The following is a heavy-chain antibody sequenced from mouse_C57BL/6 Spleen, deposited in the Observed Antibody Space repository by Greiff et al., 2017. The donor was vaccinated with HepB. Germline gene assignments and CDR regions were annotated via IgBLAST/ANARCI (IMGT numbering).Heavy chain of an antibody. J-gene: IGHJ3*01. D-gene: IGHD1-2*01. V-gene: IGHV1-19*01. Sequence: EVQLQQSGPVLVKPGASVKMSCKASGYTFTDYYMNWVKQSHGKSLEWIGVINPYNGGTSYNQKFKGKATLTVDKSSSTAYMELNSLTSEDSAVYYCARGDGAWFAYWGQGTLVTVSA. CDR3: ARGDGAWFAY. CDR2: INPYNGGT. CDR1: GYTFTDYY.